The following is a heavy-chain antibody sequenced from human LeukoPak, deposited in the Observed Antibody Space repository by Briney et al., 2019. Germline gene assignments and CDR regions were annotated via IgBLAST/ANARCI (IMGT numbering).Heavy chain of an antibody. CDR3: ARGEWDRKWELDY. Sequence: ASVKVSCKASGGTFSSYAISWVRQAPGQGLEWMGGIIPIFGTANYAQKFQGRVTITADESTSTAYMELSSLRSEDTAVYCCARGEWDRKWELDYWGQGTLVTVSS. J-gene: IGHJ4*02. D-gene: IGHD1-26*01. CDR1: GGTFSSYA. V-gene: IGHV1-69*13. CDR2: IIPIFGTA.